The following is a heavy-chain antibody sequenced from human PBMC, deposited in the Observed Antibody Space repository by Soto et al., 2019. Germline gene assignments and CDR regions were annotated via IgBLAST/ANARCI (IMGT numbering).Heavy chain of an antibody. V-gene: IGHV3-74*01. CDR3: AKLARFYRLVAPRAYYGLDV. CDR2: INTDGSGT. J-gene: IGHJ6*02. CDR1: GFTFSSDW. D-gene: IGHD2-21*01. Sequence: PGGSLRLSCAASGFTFSSDWMHWVRQAPGKGLVWVSRINTDGSGTSYADSVKGRFTISRDNAKNTLYLQMNSLRAEDTAVYYCAKLARFYRLVAPRAYYGLDVWGHGTMVTVSS.